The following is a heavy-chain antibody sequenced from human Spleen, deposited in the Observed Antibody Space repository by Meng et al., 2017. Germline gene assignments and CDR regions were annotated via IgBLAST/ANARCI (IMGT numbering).Heavy chain of an antibody. V-gene: IGHV4-4*02. CDR1: GESISSGTW. CDR2: VSHSEPT. D-gene: IGHD1-7*01. CDR3: GRDQGRELINH. Sequence: QVQLQQSGPGLVQPSGTLSLTCAVSGESISSGTWWSWVRQPPGKGLEWIGEVSHSEPTRYNPSLKSRVTLSLDNSKNQFSLMLSSVTAADTAVYYCGRDQGRELINHWGQGTLVTVSS. J-gene: IGHJ4*02.